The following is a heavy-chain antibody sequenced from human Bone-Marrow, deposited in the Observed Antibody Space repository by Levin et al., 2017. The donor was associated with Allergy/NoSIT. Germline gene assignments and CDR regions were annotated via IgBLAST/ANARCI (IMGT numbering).Heavy chain of an antibody. V-gene: IGHV3-21*01. CDR2: ISSSSSYI. Sequence: LSLTCAASGFTFSSYSMNWVRQAPGKGLEWVSSISSSSSYIYYADSVKGRFTISRDNAKNSLYLQMNSLRAEDTAVYYCARGLGNHAFDIWGQGTMVTVSS. D-gene: IGHD1-14*01. CDR3: ARGLGNHAFDI. J-gene: IGHJ3*02. CDR1: GFTFSSYS.